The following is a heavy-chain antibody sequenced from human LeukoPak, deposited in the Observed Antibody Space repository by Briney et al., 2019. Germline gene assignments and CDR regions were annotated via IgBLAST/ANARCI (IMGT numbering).Heavy chain of an antibody. CDR2: INDNGKSI. CDR3: VKDPWGVDH. Sequence: GGSLRLSCLGSGFTFSSYVMQWVRPAPGKGLEYVSAINDNGKSIYYADSVKGRFIISRDNSKNTLYLQMSSLRPEDTAVYYCVKDPWGVDHWGQGTLVTVSS. J-gene: IGHJ5*02. V-gene: IGHV3-64D*06. D-gene: IGHD7-27*01. CDR1: GFTFSSYV.